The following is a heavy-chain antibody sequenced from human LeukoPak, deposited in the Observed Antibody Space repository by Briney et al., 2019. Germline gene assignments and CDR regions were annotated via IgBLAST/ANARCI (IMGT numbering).Heavy chain of an antibody. D-gene: IGHD3-10*01. CDR3: TTDLGTYYHGSQRLIPIDY. CDR1: GFTFSSYA. CDR2: IKSKTDGETT. V-gene: IGHV3-15*01. Sequence: PGGSLRLSCAASGFTFSSYATSWVRQAPGKGLEWIGRIKSKTDGETTNYAEPVRGGFTISRDDSKSSVYLQMNSLKIEDTAVYYCTTDLGTYYHGSQRLIPIDYWGQGTLVTVSS. J-gene: IGHJ4*02.